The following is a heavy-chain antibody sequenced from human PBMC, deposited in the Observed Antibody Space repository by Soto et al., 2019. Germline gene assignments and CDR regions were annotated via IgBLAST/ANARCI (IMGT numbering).Heavy chain of an antibody. CDR1: GYTFTSYG. CDR3: AMASGSSYWFDP. V-gene: IGHV1-18*01. J-gene: IGHJ5*02. Sequence: ASVKVSCKASGYTFTSYGISWVRQAPGQRIEWMGWISAYNGNTNYAQKLQGRVTMTTDTSTSTVYMELRSLRSDDTAVYYCAMASGSSYWFDPWGQGTLVTVSS. CDR2: ISAYNGNT. D-gene: IGHD1-26*01.